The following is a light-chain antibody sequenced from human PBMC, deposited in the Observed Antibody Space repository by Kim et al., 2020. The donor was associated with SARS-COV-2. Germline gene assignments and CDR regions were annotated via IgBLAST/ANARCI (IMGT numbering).Light chain of an antibody. V-gene: IGKV1D-13*01. CDR3: QQFSDYPLT. J-gene: IGKJ4*01. Sequence: ASIGDRVTITCRASHDILTDLAWLQQKPGKPPKLLIYDASSLQSGVPSRFNGSGSGTDFTLSITNLQPEDFATYYCQQFSDYPLTFGGGTKVDIK. CDR2: DAS. CDR1: HDILTD.